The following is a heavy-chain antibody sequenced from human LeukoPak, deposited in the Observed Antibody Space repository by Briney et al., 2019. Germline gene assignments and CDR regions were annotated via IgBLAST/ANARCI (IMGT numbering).Heavy chain of an antibody. CDR2: IYYSGST. J-gene: IGHJ4*02. CDR3: ARREGL. Sequence: SETLSLTCTVSGGSISSSSYYWGWIRQPPGKGLEWIGSIYYSGSTYYNPSLKSRVTMSVDTSKNQFSLKLTSVTAADTAVYYCARREGLWGQGTLVTVSS. CDR1: GGSISSSSYY. V-gene: IGHV4-39*07. D-gene: IGHD1-26*01.